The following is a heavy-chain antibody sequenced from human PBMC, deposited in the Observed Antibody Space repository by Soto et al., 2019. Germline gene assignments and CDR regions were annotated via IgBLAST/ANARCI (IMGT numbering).Heavy chain of an antibody. D-gene: IGHD6-13*01. CDR3: ARDPDWYSSPRCGMDV. J-gene: IGHJ6*02. Sequence: GASVKVSCKASGYTFTSYGISWVRQAPGQGLEWMGWISAYNGNTNYAQKLQGRVTMTTDTSTSTAYMELRSLRSDDTAVYYCARDPDWYSSPRCGMDVWGQGTTVTVSS. CDR1: GYTFTSYG. V-gene: IGHV1-18*01. CDR2: ISAYNGNT.